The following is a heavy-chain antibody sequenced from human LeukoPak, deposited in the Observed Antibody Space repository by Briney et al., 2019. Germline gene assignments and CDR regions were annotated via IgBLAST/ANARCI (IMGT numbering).Heavy chain of an antibody. CDR3: ARDPNWGLLFDY. D-gene: IGHD7-27*01. J-gene: IGHJ4*02. Sequence: GRSLRLSCAASGFTFSSYAMHWVRQAPGKGLEWVAVISYDGSNKYYADSVKGRFTISRDNSKNTLYLQMNSLRAKDTAVYYCARDPNWGLLFDYWGQGTLVTVSS. V-gene: IGHV3-30-3*01. CDR2: ISYDGSNK. CDR1: GFTFSSYA.